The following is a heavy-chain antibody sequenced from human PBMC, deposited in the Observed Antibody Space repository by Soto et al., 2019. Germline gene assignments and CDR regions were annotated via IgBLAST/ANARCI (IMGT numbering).Heavy chain of an antibody. CDR1: GFSLSNGKVG. J-gene: IGHJ6*03. V-gene: IGHV2-26*01. CDR3: ARILFGRSVAGGYFYMDV. CDR2: IFSNDEK. D-gene: IGHD6-19*01. Sequence: HVTLKESGPVLVKPTETLTLTCTVPGFSLSNGKVGVSWIRQPPGKALEWLAHIFSNDEKSYRTSLKSRLTISEDNSKSQVVLTMTNVDPVDTATYYCARILFGRSVAGGYFYMDVWGKGTTVTVSS.